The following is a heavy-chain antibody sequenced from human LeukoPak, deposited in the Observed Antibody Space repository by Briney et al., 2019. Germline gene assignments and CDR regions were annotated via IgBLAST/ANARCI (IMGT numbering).Heavy chain of an antibody. CDR2: IMPLVNTP. CDR1: GDPFSSYI. V-gene: IGHV1-69*13. CDR3: ARVDRNHFYMDV. Sequence: ASVKVSCKASGDPFSSYIIAWVRQAPGQGLEWMGGIMPLVNTPNYEQKFQGRLTTTADASTQTSYMELRSLTSEDTAVYYCARVDRNHFYMDVWGKGTAVTVSS. J-gene: IGHJ6*03. D-gene: IGHD3-10*01.